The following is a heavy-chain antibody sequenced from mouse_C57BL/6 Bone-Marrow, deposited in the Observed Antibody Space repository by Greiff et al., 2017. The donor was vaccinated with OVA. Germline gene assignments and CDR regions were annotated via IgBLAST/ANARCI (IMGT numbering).Heavy chain of an antibody. Sequence: VQLQQSGPGLVAPSQSLSITCTVSGFSLTSYAISWVRQPPGKGLEWLGVIWTGGGTNYNSALTSRLSISKDNSKSQVFLKMNSLQTDDTARYYCARIYYGNYGRYFDVWGTGTTVTVSS. CDR3: ARIYYGNYGRYFDV. V-gene: IGHV2-9-1*01. CDR1: GFSLTSYA. J-gene: IGHJ1*03. D-gene: IGHD2-1*01. CDR2: IWTGGGT.